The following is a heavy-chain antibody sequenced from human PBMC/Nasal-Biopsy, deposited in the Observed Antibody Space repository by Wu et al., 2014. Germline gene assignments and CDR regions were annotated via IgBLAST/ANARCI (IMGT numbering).Heavy chain of an antibody. J-gene: IGHJ3*02. CDR3: ARDPRRDYEGTFDI. D-gene: IGHD3-16*01. V-gene: IGHV3-74*01. Sequence: LRLSCAASGFTFSNYWMHWVRQAPGKGLVWVSHISSDGDSIAYADSVKGRFTISRDNAKSTLYLQMNSLRAEDTAVYYCARDPRRDYEGTFDIWGQGTMVTVSS. CDR1: GFTFSNYW. CDR2: ISSDGDSI.